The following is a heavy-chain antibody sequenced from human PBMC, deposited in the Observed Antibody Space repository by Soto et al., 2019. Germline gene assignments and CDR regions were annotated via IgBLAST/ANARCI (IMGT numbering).Heavy chain of an antibody. D-gene: IGHD5-18*01. V-gene: IGHV1-3*01. CDR2: INAGNGNT. CDR1: GYPFTSYA. J-gene: IGHJ4*02. Sequence: QVQLVQSGAEVKKPGASVKVSCKASGYPFTSYAMNWVRQAPGQRLEWMGWINAGNGNTKYSQKFQGRVTITRDTSTSTAYMELSSLRSEDTAVYYCARGLNGYLYYFDYWGQGTLVTVSS. CDR3: ARGLNGYLYYFDY.